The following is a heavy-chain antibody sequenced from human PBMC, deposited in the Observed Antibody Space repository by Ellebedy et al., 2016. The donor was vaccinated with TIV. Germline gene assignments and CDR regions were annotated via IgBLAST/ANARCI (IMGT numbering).Heavy chain of an antibody. CDR2: ISVFNGQT. V-gene: IGHV1-18*01. Sequence: AASVTVSCKASGYTFTTYAISWVRQAPGQGLEWVGWISVFNGQTNYEQNFQGRVAMTTDTSTSSVYLELTSLRSGDTAVYYCSRKTYYDSGDLTYYFNYWGQGTLVTVAP. D-gene: IGHD3-22*01. J-gene: IGHJ4*02. CDR3: SRKTYYDSGDLTYYFNY. CDR1: GYTFTTYA.